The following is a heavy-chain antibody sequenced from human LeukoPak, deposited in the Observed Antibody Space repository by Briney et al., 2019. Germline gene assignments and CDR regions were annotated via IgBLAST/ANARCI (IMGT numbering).Heavy chain of an antibody. J-gene: IGHJ4*02. CDR1: GGSFRGYY. D-gene: IGHD3-9*01. CDR3: ARGVSHGNFDWLFY. V-gene: IGHV4-34*01. CDR2: INDSGST. Sequence: PSETLSLTCAVYGGSFRGYYWSWIRQPPGKGLEWIGEINDSGSTHYNTSLNSRVTISVDTSKNQVYLKLSSVTAADTAIHYCARGVSHGNFDWLFYWGQGTLVTVSS.